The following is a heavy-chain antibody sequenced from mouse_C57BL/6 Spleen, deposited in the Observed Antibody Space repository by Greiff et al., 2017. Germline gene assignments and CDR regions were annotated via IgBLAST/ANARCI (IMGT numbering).Heavy chain of an antibody. Sequence: VQLKESGGGLVKPGGSLKLSCAASGFTFSDYGMHWVRQAPEKGLEWVAYISSGSSTIYYADTVKGRFTISRANAKTTLFVQMTWLRSEDTAMYYCAREGDLRGGDWYFDVWVTGTTVTVSS. V-gene: IGHV5-17*01. J-gene: IGHJ1*03. D-gene: IGHD1-1*01. CDR1: GFTFSDYG. CDR3: AREGDLRGGDWYFDV. CDR2: ISSGSSTI.